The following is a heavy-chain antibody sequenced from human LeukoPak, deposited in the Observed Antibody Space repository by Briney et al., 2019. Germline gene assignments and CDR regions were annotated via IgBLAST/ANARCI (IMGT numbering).Heavy chain of an antibody. CDR2: ISSSSSYI. J-gene: IGHJ4*02. CDR3: ARFQGAHY. V-gene: IGHV3-21*01. Sequence: GGSLRLSCAASGFTFSSYSMDWVRQAPGMGLEWVSSISSSSSYIHYADSVKSRFTISRDNTKNSLYLQMNSLRAEDTAVYYCARFQGAHYWGQGTLVTVSS. CDR1: GFTFSSYS. D-gene: IGHD4/OR15-4a*01.